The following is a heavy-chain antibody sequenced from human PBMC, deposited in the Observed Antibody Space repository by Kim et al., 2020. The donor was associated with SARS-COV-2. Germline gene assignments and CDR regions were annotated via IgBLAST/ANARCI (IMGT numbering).Heavy chain of an antibody. D-gene: IGHD6-13*01. CDR2: IRSKANSYAT. CDR1: GFTFSDSA. Sequence: GGSLRLSCAASGFTFSDSAMYWVRQASGKGLEWVGRIRSKANSYATADAASVKGRFTISRDDSKNTAYLQMNSLKAEDTAIYYCTRVPPYSNSWWDAFD. J-gene: IGHJ3*02. CDR3: TRVPPYSNSWWDAFD. V-gene: IGHV3-73*01.